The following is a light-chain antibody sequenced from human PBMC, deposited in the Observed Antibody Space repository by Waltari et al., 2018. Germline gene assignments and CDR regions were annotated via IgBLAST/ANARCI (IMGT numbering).Light chain of an antibody. CDR2: RNN. Sequence: QSVLTQPPSASGTPGQRVTIPCSGSSSNIGSNHVYWYQRLPGTAPKLLIYRNNPRPSGVPGRFSGSKSDTSASLAISGLRSEDEADYYCAAWDASLSAWLFGGGTKVTVL. CDR3: AAWDASLSAWL. J-gene: IGLJ3*02. CDR1: SSNIGSNH. V-gene: IGLV1-47*01.